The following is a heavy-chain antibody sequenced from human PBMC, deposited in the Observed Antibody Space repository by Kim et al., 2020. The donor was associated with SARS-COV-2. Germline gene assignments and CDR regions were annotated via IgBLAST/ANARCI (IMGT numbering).Heavy chain of an antibody. D-gene: IGHD1-26*01. Sequence: GGSLRLSCGGSGFTFSNFWMSWVRQTPGKGLEWVANIKQDGSETYYVDSVKGRFTISRDNAKNSLYLQMNSLRVEDTAIYYCSRDRPSIVGAIGCFDYWGQGTLVTVSS. CDR2: IKQDGSET. J-gene: IGHJ4*02. CDR1: GFTFSNFW. CDR3: SRDRPSIVGAIGCFDY. V-gene: IGHV3-7*05.